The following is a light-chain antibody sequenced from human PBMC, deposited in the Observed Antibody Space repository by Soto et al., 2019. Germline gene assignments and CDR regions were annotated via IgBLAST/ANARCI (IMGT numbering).Light chain of an antibody. CDR2: DAA. J-gene: IGKJ4*02. CDR3: QQFGRSVT. V-gene: IGKV3-20*01. Sequence: EIVLTQSPTTLSLSPGEGATLSCRASQRLLSSYLVWYQQRPGQAPRLLIYDAATRAPGIPDRFSGSGSGTDFLLTISRVEPEYFAVYYCQQFGRSVTFGGGTKVEI. CDR1: QRLLSSY.